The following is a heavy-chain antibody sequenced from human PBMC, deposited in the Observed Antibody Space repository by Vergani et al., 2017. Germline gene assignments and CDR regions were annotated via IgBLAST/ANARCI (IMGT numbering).Heavy chain of an antibody. Sequence: QVQLVESGGGVVQPGRSLRLSCAASGFTFNQYGMHWVRQAPGKGLEWVAVTWYDGHNKQYADSVNGRFTISRDNSKSTMYLQMNSLRDEDTGVYYCARDLRLLYNRFDPWGQGTLVTVSS. D-gene: IGHD1-14*01. CDR3: ARDLRLLYNRFDP. CDR1: GFTFNQYG. V-gene: IGHV3-33*01. J-gene: IGHJ5*02. CDR2: TWYDGHNK.